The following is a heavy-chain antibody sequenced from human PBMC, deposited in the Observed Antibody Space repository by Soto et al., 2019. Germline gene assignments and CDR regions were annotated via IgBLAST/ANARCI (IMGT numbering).Heavy chain of an antibody. Sequence: PSETLSLTCAVYGGSFSGYYWSWIRQPPGKGLEWIGEINHSGSTNYNPSLKSRVTISVDTSKNQFSLKLSSVTAADTAVYYCARHEKYYDILTGYLRYYMDVWGKGTTVTVSS. CDR2: INHSGST. CDR3: ARHEKYYDILTGYLRYYMDV. D-gene: IGHD3-9*01. J-gene: IGHJ6*03. CDR1: GGSFSGYY. V-gene: IGHV4-34*01.